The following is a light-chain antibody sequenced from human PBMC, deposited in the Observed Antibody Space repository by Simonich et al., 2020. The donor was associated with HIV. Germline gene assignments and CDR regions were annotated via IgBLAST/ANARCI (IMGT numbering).Light chain of an antibody. CDR1: QTVNSD. CDR3: QQYYSTPRT. CDR2: GAS. V-gene: IGKV3-15*01. J-gene: IGKJ1*01. Sequence: IVMTQSPGTLSVSPGESATLSCRASQTVNSDLVWYQQKPGQAPRLLIYGASTRATGIPARFSGSGSGTDFTLTISSLQVEDSATYYCQQYYSTPRTFGQGTKVEIK.